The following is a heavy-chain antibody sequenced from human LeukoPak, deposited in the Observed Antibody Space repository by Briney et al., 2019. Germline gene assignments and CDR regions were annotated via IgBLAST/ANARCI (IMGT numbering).Heavy chain of an antibody. D-gene: IGHD3-10*01. CDR2: ISYDGSSQ. Sequence: PGGSLRLSCAASGFTFSSYAMDWVRQAPGKGLEWVAVISYDGSSQHYADSVKGRFSISRDNSKNTLYLQMNSLRAEDTAVYYCARDTYGTPEYWGQGTLVTVSS. V-gene: IGHV3-30-3*01. J-gene: IGHJ4*02. CDR1: GFTFSSYA. CDR3: ARDTYGTPEY.